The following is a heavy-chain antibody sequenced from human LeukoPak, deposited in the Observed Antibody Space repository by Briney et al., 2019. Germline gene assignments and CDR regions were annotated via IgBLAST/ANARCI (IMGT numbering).Heavy chain of an antibody. CDR1: GFTFSSYG. D-gene: IGHD6-19*01. J-gene: IGHJ4*02. CDR3: ARDRSRVPVAGTFWGY. V-gene: IGHV3-33*01. CDR2: IWYDGSNK. Sequence: GGSLRLSCAASGFTFSSYGMHWVRQAPGKGLEWVAVIWYDGSNKYYADSVKGRFTISRDNSKNTLFLHMNSLRAEDTAVYYCARDRSRVPVAGTFWGYWGQGTLVTVSS.